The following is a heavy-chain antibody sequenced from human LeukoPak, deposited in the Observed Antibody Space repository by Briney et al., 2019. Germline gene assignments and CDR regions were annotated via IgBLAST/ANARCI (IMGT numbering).Heavy chain of an antibody. V-gene: IGHV4-59*01. J-gene: IGHJ3*02. CDR3: ARGVYCSSTSCSDYAFDI. D-gene: IGHD2-2*01. CDR2: IYYSGST. Sequence: PSETLSLTCTVSGGSISSYYWSWIRQPPGKGLEWIGYIYYSGSTNYNPSLKSRVTISVDTSKNQFSLKLSSVTAADTAVYYCARGVYCSSTSCSDYAFDIWGQGTMVTVSS. CDR1: GGSISSYY.